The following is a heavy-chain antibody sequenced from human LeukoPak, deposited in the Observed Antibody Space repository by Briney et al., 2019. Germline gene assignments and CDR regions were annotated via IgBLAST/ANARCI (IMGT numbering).Heavy chain of an antibody. V-gene: IGHV3-23*01. CDR1: GITLSNYG. CDR2: VSDSGGRT. J-gene: IGHJ4*02. CDR3: AKDQGYYDSSGYYPSGT. D-gene: IGHD3-22*01. Sequence: GGSLRLSCAVSGITLSNYGMSWVRQAPGKGLEWVAGVSDSGGRTNYADSVKGRFTISRDNSRNTLYLQMNSLRAEDTAVYYCAKDQGYYDSSGYYPSGTWGQGTLVTVSS.